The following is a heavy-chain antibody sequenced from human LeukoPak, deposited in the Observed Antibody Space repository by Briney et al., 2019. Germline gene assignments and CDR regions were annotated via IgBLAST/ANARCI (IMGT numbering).Heavy chain of an antibody. CDR1: GYTFTGYY. J-gene: IGHJ4*02. CDR2: INPNSGGT. Sequence: ASVKVSCKASGYTFTGYYMHWVRQAPGQGLEWMGWINPNSGGTNYAQKFQGRVTMTRDTSISTAYMELSRLRSDDTAVYYCARRLETARGYYFDYWGQGTLVTVSS. CDR3: ARRLETARGYYFDY. D-gene: IGHD1-14*01. V-gene: IGHV1-2*02.